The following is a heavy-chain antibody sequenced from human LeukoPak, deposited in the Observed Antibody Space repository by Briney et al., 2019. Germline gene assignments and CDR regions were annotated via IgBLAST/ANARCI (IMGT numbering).Heavy chain of an antibody. Sequence: GSLRLSCAASGFTFSSYWMSWVRQPPGKGLEWIGEINHSGSTNYNPSLKSRVTISVDTSKNQFSLKLSSVTAADTAVYYCEAAGTSSSYWGQGTLVTVSS. D-gene: IGHD6-13*01. CDR1: GFTFSSYW. V-gene: IGHV4-34*08. CDR3: EAAGTSSSY. CDR2: INHSGST. J-gene: IGHJ4*02.